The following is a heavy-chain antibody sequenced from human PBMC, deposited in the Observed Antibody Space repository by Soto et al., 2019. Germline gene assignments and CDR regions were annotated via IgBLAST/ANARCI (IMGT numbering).Heavy chain of an antibody. CDR2: ISGNGVST. CDR3: AKQRVNFDY. J-gene: IGHJ4*02. Sequence: EVQLLESGGDLVQPGGSLRLSCAASGFTFSSYAMTWVRQAPGKGLEWVSGISGNGVSTYYADSVNGRFTISRDNSKNTLYLQMNSLRVEDTALYYCAKQRVNFDYWCQGTLVTVSS. CDR1: GFTFSSYA. V-gene: IGHV3-23*01.